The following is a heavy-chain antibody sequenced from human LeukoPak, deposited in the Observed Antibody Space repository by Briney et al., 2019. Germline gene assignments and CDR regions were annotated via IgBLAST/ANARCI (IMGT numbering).Heavy chain of an antibody. CDR2: IYSGDSDT. Sequence: GESLKISCKGSGXSFTTYWIGWVRQMPGKGLEWMGIIYSGDSDTRYSPSFQGQVTFSADKSISTAYLQWSGLKASDTATYYCARRGRDGYNTYYFDYWGQGTLVTVSS. V-gene: IGHV5-51*01. D-gene: IGHD5-24*01. J-gene: IGHJ4*02. CDR1: GXSFTTYW. CDR3: ARRGRDGYNTYYFDY.